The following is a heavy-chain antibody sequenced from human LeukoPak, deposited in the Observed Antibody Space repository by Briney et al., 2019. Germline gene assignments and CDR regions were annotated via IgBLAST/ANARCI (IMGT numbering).Heavy chain of an antibody. D-gene: IGHD1-1*01. Sequence: SETLSLTCTVSGGSISSGTYYWSWIRQPAGKGLEWIGRIYTSGSTNYNPSLKSRVTISVDTSKNQFSPKMASVTAADTAVYYCARLENARFLSYHFDYWGQGTLVTVSS. CDR1: GGSISSGTYY. CDR2: IYTSGST. V-gene: IGHV4-61*02. CDR3: ARLENARFLSYHFDY. J-gene: IGHJ4*02.